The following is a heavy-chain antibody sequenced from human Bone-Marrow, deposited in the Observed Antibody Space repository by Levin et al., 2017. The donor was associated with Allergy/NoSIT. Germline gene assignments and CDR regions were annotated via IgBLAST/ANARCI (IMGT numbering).Heavy chain of an antibody. CDR1: GGSISSSNW. V-gene: IGHV4-4*02. CDR3: ARASRGAVAHFDY. Sequence: PSETLSLTCAVSGGSISSSNWWSWVRQPPGKGLEWIGEIYHSGSTNYNPSLKSRVTISVDKSKNQFSLKLSSVTAADTAVYYCARASRGAVAHFDYWGQGTLVTVSS. J-gene: IGHJ4*02. CDR2: IYHSGST. D-gene: IGHD6-19*01.